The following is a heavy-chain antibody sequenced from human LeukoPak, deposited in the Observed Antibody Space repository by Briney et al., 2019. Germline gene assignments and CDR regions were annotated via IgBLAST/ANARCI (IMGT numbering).Heavy chain of an antibody. CDR1: GGSISSYY. CDR3: ARRVAVPGSYYFDY. Sequence: SETLSLSCTVSGGSISSYYWTWIRQPPGKGLEWIGFIYYSGATKYNPSLESRVTISLDTSNNQFSLRLNSVTAADTAVYYCARRVAVPGSYYFDYWSQGTLVTVSS. D-gene: IGHD2-15*01. V-gene: IGHV4-59*08. J-gene: IGHJ4*02. CDR2: IYYSGAT.